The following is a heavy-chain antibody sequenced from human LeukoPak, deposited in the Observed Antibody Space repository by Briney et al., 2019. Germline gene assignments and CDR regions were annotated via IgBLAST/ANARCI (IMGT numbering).Heavy chain of an antibody. CDR1: GFTFSSYW. V-gene: IGHV3-7*01. J-gene: IGHJ4*02. CDR3: ARYNAAAGDY. Sequence: GGSLRLSCAASGFTFSSYWMSWVRQAPGKGLEWVANIKHGGGEKYYVDSVKGRFTISRDNAKNTLYLQMNSLRAEDTAVYYCARYNAAAGDYWGQGTLVTVSS. D-gene: IGHD6-13*01. CDR2: IKHGGGEK.